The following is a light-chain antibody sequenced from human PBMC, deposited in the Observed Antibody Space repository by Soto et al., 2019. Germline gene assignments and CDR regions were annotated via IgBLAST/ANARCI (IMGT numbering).Light chain of an antibody. J-gene: IGKJ4*01. CDR3: QQYDNSPLT. CDR2: GAS. CDR1: QSVSSSY. Sequence: EIVMTQSPATLSVSPGERATLSCRASQSVSSSYLAWYQQKPGQAPRLLIYGASNRATGIPDRFSGGGSGTDFTLTISRLEPEDFAVYYCQQYDNSPLTFGGGTKVDIK. V-gene: IGKV3-20*01.